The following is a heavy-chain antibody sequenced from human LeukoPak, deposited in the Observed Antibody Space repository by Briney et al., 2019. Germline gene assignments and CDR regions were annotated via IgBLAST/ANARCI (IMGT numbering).Heavy chain of an antibody. CDR2: IYTSGST. Sequence: PSETLSLTCTVSGGSISSGSYYWSWIRQPAGKGLEWIGHIYTSGSTNYNPSLKSRVTISVDTSKNQFSLKLSSVTAADTAVYYCARRGYGSGRLAGVYYYMDVWGKGTTVTISS. V-gene: IGHV4-61*09. CDR3: ARRGYGSGRLAGVYYYMDV. CDR1: GGSISSGSYY. D-gene: IGHD3-10*01. J-gene: IGHJ6*03.